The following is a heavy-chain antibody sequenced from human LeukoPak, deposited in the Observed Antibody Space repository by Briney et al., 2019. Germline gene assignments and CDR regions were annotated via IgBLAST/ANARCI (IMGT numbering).Heavy chain of an antibody. V-gene: IGHV4-59*01. Sequence: PSETLSLTCTVSGGSIDNYYWSWIRQPPGKGLEWIAYMDYSGSTRYNPSLQSRVTISVDTSKNQFPLRLNSVTAADSAVYYCARAALGFCSGGTCPYYFDHWGQGTLVTVSS. D-gene: IGHD2-15*01. CDR2: MDYSGST. CDR1: GGSIDNYY. J-gene: IGHJ4*02. CDR3: ARAALGFCSGGTCPYYFDH.